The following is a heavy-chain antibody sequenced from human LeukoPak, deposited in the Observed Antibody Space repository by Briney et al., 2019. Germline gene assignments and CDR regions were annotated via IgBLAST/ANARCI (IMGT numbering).Heavy chain of an antibody. CDR2: IKSKTDGGTT. CDR1: GFTFSNAW. D-gene: IGHD2-21*02. CDR3: TTDLGAAYCGGDCQKGAFDI. V-gene: IGHV3-15*01. Sequence: PGGSLRLSCAASGFTFSNAWMSWVRQAPGKGLEWVGRIKSKTDGGTTDYAAPVKGRFTISRDDSKNTLYLQMNSLKTEDTAVYYCTTDLGAAYCGGDCQKGAFDIWGQGTMVTVSS. J-gene: IGHJ3*02.